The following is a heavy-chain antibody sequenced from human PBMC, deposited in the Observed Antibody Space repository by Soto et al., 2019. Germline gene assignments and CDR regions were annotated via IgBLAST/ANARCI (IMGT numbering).Heavy chain of an antibody. CDR1: GFTFSDYY. V-gene: IGHV3-11*01. Sequence: QVQLVESGGGLVKPGGSLRLSCAASGFTFSDYYMSWIRQAPGKGLEGVSYISRGGYTIYYADSVKGRFTISRDNDKNSLYQKMNRLRDEDTAVYYCASGMLVVPITSDYWGQGTLVTVSS. D-gene: IGHD2-2*01. J-gene: IGHJ4*02. CDR3: ASGMLVVPITSDY. CDR2: ISRGGYTI.